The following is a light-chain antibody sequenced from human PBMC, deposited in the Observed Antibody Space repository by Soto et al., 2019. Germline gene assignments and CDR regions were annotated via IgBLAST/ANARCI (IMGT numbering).Light chain of an antibody. CDR2: EVS. Sequence: QSALTQPASVSGSPGQSITISCTGTSSDVGTYNLVSWFQQHPGKAPKLLIYEVSKRPSRFSNRFSGSKSGNTASLTISGLRAEDEADYFCCSYAGGSTWVFGGGTKVTVL. J-gene: IGLJ3*02. CDR3: CSYAGGSTWV. CDR1: SSDVGTYNL. V-gene: IGLV2-23*02.